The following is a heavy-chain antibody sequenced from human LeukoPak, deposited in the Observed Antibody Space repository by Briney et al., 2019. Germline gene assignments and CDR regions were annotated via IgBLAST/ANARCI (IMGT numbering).Heavy chain of an antibody. CDR3: ARFNVFSNGFAP. CDR1: GYSFTTHW. J-gene: IGHJ5*02. CDR2: IYPTDSYT. D-gene: IGHD3/OR15-3a*01. Sequence: PGESLKISCKGSGYSFTTHWIAWVRQMPGKGLEWMGIIYPTDSYTKYSPSFQGQVTISADKSITTAYLQWSRLKASDTAMYYCARFNVFSNGFAPGGKGPRVPVSS. V-gene: IGHV5-51*01.